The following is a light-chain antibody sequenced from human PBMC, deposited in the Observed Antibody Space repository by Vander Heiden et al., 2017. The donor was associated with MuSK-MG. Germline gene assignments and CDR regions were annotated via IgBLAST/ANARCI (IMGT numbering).Light chain of an antibody. CDR2: QDS. J-gene: IGLJ2*01. CDR3: KEWESRTVV. Sequence: SYELTQPPSVSVSPGQTASITCSGDKLGEKYACWYQQKPGKSPVRGSYQDSKRPSGIPERFYGANSGNKDNLQISGTQAMEESSEYCKEWESRTVVFGGGTKLTVL. CDR1: KLGEKY. V-gene: IGLV3-1*01.